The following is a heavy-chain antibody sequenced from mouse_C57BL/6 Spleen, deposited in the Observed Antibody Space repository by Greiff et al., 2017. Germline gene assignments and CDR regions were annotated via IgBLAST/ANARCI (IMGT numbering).Heavy chain of an antibody. CDR1: GYTFTSYW. V-gene: IGHV1-7*01. J-gene: IGHJ4*01. Sequence: VKLVESGAELAKPGASVKLSCKASGYTFTSYWMHWVKQRPGQGLEWIGYINPSSGYTKYNQKFKDKPTLTADKSSSTAYMQLSSLTYEDSAVYYCARWLLRDYAMDYWGQGTSVTVSS. CDR2: INPSSGYT. D-gene: IGHD2-3*01. CDR3: ARWLLRDYAMDY.